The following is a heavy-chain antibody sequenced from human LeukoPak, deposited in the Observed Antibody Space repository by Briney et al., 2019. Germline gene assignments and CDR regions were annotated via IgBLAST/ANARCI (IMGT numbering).Heavy chain of an antibody. CDR3: AREGRLKYYYDSSGYSNWFDP. Sequence: ASVKVSCKASGYTFTSYAMNWVRQAPGQGLEWMGWINTNTGNPTYAQGFTGRFVFSLDTSVSMAYLQISSLKAEDTAVYYCAREGRLKYYYDSSGYSNWFDPWGQGTLVTVSS. J-gene: IGHJ5*02. V-gene: IGHV7-4-1*04. CDR2: INTNTGNP. CDR1: GYTFTSYA. D-gene: IGHD3-22*01.